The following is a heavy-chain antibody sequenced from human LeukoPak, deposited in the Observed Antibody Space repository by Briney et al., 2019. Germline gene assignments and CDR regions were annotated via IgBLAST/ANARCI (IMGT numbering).Heavy chain of an antibody. D-gene: IGHD7-27*01. V-gene: IGHV5-51*01. CDR1: GYSFTSYW. J-gene: IGHJ4*02. CDR2: IYPGDSDT. CDR3: ARHPPMQSGEPFDY. Sequence: GESLKISCKGSGYSFTSYWIGWVRQMPGKDLEWMGIIYPGDSDTTYSPSFQGQVTISVDKSISTAYLQWSSLKASDTAMYYCARHPPMQSGEPFDYWGQGTLVTVSS.